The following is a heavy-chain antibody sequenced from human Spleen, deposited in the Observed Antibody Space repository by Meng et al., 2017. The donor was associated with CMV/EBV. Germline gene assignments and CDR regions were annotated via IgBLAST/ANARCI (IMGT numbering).Heavy chain of an antibody. Sequence: GGSLRLSCTASGFTFTDYYMSWIRQAPGKGLEWVSYIYSSGTTMYYADSVKGRFTISRDNARNSLYLQMNSLTVDDTAVYYCARDWGEEEGAFDIWGQGKMVTVSS. D-gene: IGHD3-16*01. CDR1: GFTFTDYY. J-gene: IGHJ3*02. CDR2: IYSSGTTM. CDR3: ARDWGEEEGAFDI. V-gene: IGHV3-11*01.